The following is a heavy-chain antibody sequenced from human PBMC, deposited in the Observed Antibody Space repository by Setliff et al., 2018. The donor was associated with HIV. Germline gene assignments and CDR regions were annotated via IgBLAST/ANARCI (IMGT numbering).Heavy chain of an antibody. CDR1: GYTFTSFA. Sequence: ASVKVSCKASGYTFTSFAIHWVRQAPGHGLEWRGWINAGNGDTEYSQKFQGRVTIDRDTSATTAYMELRSLRSEDTAVYYCARDGWELDRGRADYFDYWGQGALVTVSS. CDR2: INAGNGDT. CDR3: ARDGWELDRGRADYFDY. D-gene: IGHD3-10*01. V-gene: IGHV1-3*01. J-gene: IGHJ4*02.